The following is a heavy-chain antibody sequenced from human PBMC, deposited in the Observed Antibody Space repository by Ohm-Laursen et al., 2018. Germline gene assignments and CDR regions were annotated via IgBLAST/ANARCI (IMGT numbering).Heavy chain of an antibody. J-gene: IGHJ4*02. D-gene: IGHD1-26*01. Sequence: GTLSLTCTVSGGSISSFYWSWIRQPPGKGLEWIAYIYYTGSSNYNPSLKSRVTISVDTSKNQFSLKLSSVTAADTAVYYCARMSGKYTFDYWGQGTLVTASS. V-gene: IGHV4-59*01. CDR2: IYYTGSS. CDR1: GGSISSFY. CDR3: ARMSGKYTFDY.